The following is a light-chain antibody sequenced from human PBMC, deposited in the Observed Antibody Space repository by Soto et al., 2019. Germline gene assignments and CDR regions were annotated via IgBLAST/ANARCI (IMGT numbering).Light chain of an antibody. Sequence: QSALTQPASVSGSPGQSITISCTGTSSDVGNYKYVSWYQQHPGIAPKLMICEVSNRPSGVSNRFSGSKSGNTASLTISGLQAEDETDYYCFSYTSSGTYVFGTGTKVT. CDR3: FSYTSSGTYV. J-gene: IGLJ1*01. CDR1: SSDVGNYKY. V-gene: IGLV2-14*01. CDR2: EVS.